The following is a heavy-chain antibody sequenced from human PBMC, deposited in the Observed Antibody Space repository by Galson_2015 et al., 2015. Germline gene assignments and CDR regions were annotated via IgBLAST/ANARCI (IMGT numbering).Heavy chain of an antibody. V-gene: IGHV1-3*01. Sequence: SVKVSCKASGYTFTSYAMHWVRQAPGQRLEWMGWINAGNGNTKYSQKFQGRVTFTRYTSASTAYMELSSLRSEDTAVYYCARKSAAAGYGMDVWGQGTTVTVSS. CDR1: GYTFTSYA. CDR2: INAGNGNT. CDR3: ARKSAAAGYGMDV. J-gene: IGHJ6*02. D-gene: IGHD6-13*01.